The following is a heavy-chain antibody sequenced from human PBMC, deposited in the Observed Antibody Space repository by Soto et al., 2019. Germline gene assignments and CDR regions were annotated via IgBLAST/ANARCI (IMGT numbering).Heavy chain of an antibody. J-gene: IGHJ6*02. CDR1: GFPIGSYS. Sequence: PGEFMRLSCTASGFPIGSYSMNWVSPAPGKGLEWVSYISSSSSTIYYADSVRGRFTISRDNAKNSLYLQMNSLRDEDTAVYYCARETLIAARQDYYYYGRDVWGQGPTVTVS. V-gene: IGHV3-48*02. CDR3: ARETLIAARQDYYYYGRDV. D-gene: IGHD6-6*01. CDR2: ISSSSSTI.